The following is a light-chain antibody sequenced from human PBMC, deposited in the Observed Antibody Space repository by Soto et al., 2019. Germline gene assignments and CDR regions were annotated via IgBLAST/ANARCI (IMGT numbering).Light chain of an antibody. Sequence: QSVFTQPPSVSAAPGQDVTISCSGSSSNLAYNSLSWYQQLPGTAPKLLIYDDNKRPSGIPARFSGSKSGTSATLGITGLETGDEADYYCGAWDDSLNVYVFGSGTKLTVL. CDR1: SSNLAYNS. J-gene: IGLJ1*01. CDR2: DDN. V-gene: IGLV1-51*01. CDR3: GAWDDSLNVYV.